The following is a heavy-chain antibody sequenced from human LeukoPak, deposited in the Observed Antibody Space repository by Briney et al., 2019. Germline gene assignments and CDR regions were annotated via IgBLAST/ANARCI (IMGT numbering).Heavy chain of an antibody. D-gene: IGHD3-9*01. Sequence: ASVKVSCKASGYTFTRYYIHWVRQAPGQGLEWMGTINPSGGSTSYAQKFQGRLTVTRDMSTSTVYMELSSLGSEDTTVYYCARDRGVLRYFDWLFEFDYWGQGTLVTVSS. CDR3: ARDRGVLRYFDWLFEFDY. CDR2: INPSGGST. V-gene: IGHV1-46*01. J-gene: IGHJ4*02. CDR1: GYTFTRYY.